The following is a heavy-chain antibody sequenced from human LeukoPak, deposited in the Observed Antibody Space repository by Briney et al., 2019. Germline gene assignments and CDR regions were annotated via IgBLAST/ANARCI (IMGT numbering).Heavy chain of an antibody. Sequence: SVRVSCKASGGAFSSYAISWVRQAPGQGLEWMGGIIPIFGTANYAQKFQGRVTITADESTSTAYMELSSLRSEDTAVYYCARAKADIVATLGGFDYWGQGTLVTVSS. CDR1: GGAFSSYA. D-gene: IGHD5-12*01. CDR2: IIPIFGTA. CDR3: ARAKADIVATLGGFDY. J-gene: IGHJ4*02. V-gene: IGHV1-69*01.